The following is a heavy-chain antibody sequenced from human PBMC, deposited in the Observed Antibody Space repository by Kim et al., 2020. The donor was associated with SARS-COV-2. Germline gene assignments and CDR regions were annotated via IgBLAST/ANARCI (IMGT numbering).Heavy chain of an antibody. CDR3: ARHWETVSDTMEGDVCDF. CDR1: EFTFSNYW. V-gene: IGHV3-7*03. J-gene: IGHJ3*01. CDR2: IKHDGRET. Sequence: GGSLRLSCAASEFTFSNYWMTWVRQAPGKGLEWVASIKHDGRETYYVGSVKGRFIISRDNAKNSLSLQMNSLRVEDTAMHYCARHWETVSDTMEGDVCDFWGQGTMVTVSS. D-gene: IGHD3-10*01.